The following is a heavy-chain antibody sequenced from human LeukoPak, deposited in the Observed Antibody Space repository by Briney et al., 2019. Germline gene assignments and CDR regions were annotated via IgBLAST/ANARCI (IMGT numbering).Heavy chain of an antibody. CDR1: GFTFSSYS. CDR2: ISSSSSYI. V-gene: IGHV3-21*01. Sequence: GGSLSLSCAASGFTFSSYSMNWVRQAPGKGLEWVSSISSSSSYIYYADSVKGRFTISRDNAKNSLYLQMNSLRAEDTAVYYCARDTHPPYYFDYWGQGTLVTVSS. CDR3: ARDTHPPYYFDY. J-gene: IGHJ4*02.